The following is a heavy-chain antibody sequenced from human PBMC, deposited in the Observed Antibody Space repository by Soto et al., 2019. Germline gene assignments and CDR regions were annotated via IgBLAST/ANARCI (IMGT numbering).Heavy chain of an antibody. J-gene: IGHJ4*02. D-gene: IGHD6-13*01. CDR3: AAGEASSRNLAPYYLDF. V-gene: IGHV4-59*01. CDR2: IHYSGTT. CDR1: GGSISSYY. Sequence: SETLSLTCTVSGGSISSYYWSWIRQPPGKGLEWIGYIHYSGTTSFFPSYNPSLRSRVTISEDTSKNQFSLKLLSVTTADTAVYFCAAGEASSRNLAPYYLDFWGQGTLVTVSS.